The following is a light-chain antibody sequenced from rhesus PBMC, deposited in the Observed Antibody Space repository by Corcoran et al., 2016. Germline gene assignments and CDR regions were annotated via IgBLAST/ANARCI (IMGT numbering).Light chain of an antibody. CDR3: QHSYGTPRT. V-gene: IGKV1-74*01. Sequence: DIQMTQSPSSLSASVGDRVTITCRASENVNNYLHWYQQKPGKAPKPLIYAASTLQSGVPSRFSGRGSGKDYTLTSSSLQAEDVATYYCQHSYGTPRTFGQGTKVEIK. J-gene: IGKJ1*01. CDR2: AAS. CDR1: ENVNNY.